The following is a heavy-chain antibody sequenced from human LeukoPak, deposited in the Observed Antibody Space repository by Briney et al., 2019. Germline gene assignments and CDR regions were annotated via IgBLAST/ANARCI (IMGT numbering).Heavy chain of an antibody. CDR1: GGSISSYY. J-gene: IGHJ6*02. CDR3: ARHYSSTSNFYDYYYGMDV. Sequence: SETLSLTCTVSGGSISSYYWSWIRQPPGKGLEWIGYIYYSGSTNYNPSLKSRVTISVDTSKNQFSLKLSSVTAADTAVYYCARHYSSTSNFYDYYYGMDVWGQGTTVTVSS. D-gene: IGHD2-2*01. CDR2: IYYSGST. V-gene: IGHV4-59*08.